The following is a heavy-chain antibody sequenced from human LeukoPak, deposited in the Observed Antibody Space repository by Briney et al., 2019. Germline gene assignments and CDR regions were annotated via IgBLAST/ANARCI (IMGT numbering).Heavy chain of an antibody. CDR1: GGSISSGDYY. CDR3: ARDTEGSTAWFLLRAFDI. J-gene: IGHJ3*02. CDR2: IYYSGST. V-gene: IGHV4-30-4*02. Sequence: SETLSLTCTVSGGSISSGDYYWSWIRQPPGKGLEWIGYIYYSGSTYYNPSLKSRVTISVDTSKNQFSLKLSSVSAADTALYYCARDTEGSTAWFLLRAFDIWGQGTMVTVSS. D-gene: IGHD3-22*01.